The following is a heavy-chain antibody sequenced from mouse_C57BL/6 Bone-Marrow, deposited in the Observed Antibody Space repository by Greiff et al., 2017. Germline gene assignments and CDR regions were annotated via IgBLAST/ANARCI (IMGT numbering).Heavy chain of an antibody. V-gene: IGHV1-42*01. CDR2: INPSTGGT. J-gene: IGHJ1*03. CDR1: GYSFTGYY. Sequence: VQLQQSGPELVKPGASVKISCKASGYSFTGYYMNWVKQSPEKSLEWIGEINPSTGGTTYNQKFKAKATLTVDKSSSTAYMQLKSLTSEDSAVYYCARGRYKYFDVWGTGTTVTVSS. CDR3: ARGRYKYFDV. D-gene: IGHD1-1*02.